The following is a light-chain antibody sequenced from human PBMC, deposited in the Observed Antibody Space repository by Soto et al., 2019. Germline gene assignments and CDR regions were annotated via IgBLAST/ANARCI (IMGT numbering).Light chain of an antibody. V-gene: IGKV1-12*01. Sequence: DIQMTQSPSSVSASVGDRVTISCRASRGISSWLAWYQQKPGKAPKLLIYAASSLQSGVPLRFSGSGSGTDFTLTISSLQPEDFATYYCQQSNSPLTFGGGTKVDI. CDR1: RGISSW. CDR2: AAS. J-gene: IGKJ4*01. CDR3: QQSNSPLT.